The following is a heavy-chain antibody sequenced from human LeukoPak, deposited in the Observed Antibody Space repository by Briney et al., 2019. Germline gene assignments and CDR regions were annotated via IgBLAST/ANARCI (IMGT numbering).Heavy chain of an antibody. CDR1: GGSISSVNL. CDR3: AGLVGRYSTGMYYYFDY. J-gene: IGHJ4*02. Sequence: SETLSLTCAVSGGSISSVNLWSWVSQPPGKGLEWVGEMYLSGTDTYNTSLKNRVTISLDRSKNQLSLRLRSVTAADTAVYYCAGLVGRYSTGMYYYFDYWGPGTLVTVSS. CDR2: MYLSGTD. V-gene: IGHV4-4*02. D-gene: IGHD1-26*01.